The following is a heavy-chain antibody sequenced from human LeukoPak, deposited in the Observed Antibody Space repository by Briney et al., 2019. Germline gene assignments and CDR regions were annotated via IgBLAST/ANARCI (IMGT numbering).Heavy chain of an antibody. CDR1: GGSISSGDYY. V-gene: IGHV4-30-4*01. Sequence: PSQTLSLTCTVPGGSISSGDYYWSWIRQPPGKGLECIGYIYYTGSTYYNPSLKSRVTISLDTSKNQFSLKLSSVTAADTAVYYCARARIVVVTGWFDPWGQGTLVTVSS. CDR3: ARARIVVVTGWFDP. J-gene: IGHJ5*02. D-gene: IGHD2-15*01. CDR2: IYYTGST.